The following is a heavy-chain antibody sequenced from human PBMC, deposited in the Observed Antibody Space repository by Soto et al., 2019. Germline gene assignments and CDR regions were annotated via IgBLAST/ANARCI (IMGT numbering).Heavy chain of an antibody. CDR3: GGYYYDRSGYDGMDG. J-gene: IGHJ6*02. V-gene: IGHV3-48*02. CDR2: ISESGSNT. CDR1: GFKISSSS. Sequence: GSLRLACAAFGFKISSSSMNWDRQASGRGLEWVEYISESGSNTLYADSVKGRFTVSRDTAKNSLYLQMSGFRDEDRAVSYCGGYYYDRSGYDGMDGWGQGTTVAVSS. D-gene: IGHD3-22*01.